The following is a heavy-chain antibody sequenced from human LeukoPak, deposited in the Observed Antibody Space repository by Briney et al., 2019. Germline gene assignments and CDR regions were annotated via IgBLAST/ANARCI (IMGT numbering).Heavy chain of an antibody. D-gene: IGHD5-18*01. CDR3: ARDKRHSYGRYFAH. CDR1: GDSISTYH. CDR2: MQSSGNS. J-gene: IGHJ4*02. V-gene: IGHV4-59*01. Sequence: SETLSLTCSVSGDSISTYHWNWVRDRPGKGLEWIGYMQSSGNSNYNPSLKSRVFMSVDTSKNQFVLNLMSVTAADTAVYYCARDKRHSYGRYFAHWGQGMLVSVSS.